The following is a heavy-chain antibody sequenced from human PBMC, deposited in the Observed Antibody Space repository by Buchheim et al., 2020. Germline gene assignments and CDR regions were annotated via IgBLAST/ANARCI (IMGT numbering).Heavy chain of an antibody. V-gene: IGHV3-30*04. CDR3: ARIPGYSSGWSADQDY. CDR1: GFTFSSYA. Sequence: QVQLVESGGGVVQPGRSLRLSCAASGFTFSSYAMHWVRQAPGKGLEWVAVISYDGSNKYYADSVKGRFTISRDNSKNTLYQQMNSLRAEDTAVYYCARIPGYSSGWSADQDYWGQGTL. J-gene: IGHJ4*02. D-gene: IGHD6-19*01. CDR2: ISYDGSNK.